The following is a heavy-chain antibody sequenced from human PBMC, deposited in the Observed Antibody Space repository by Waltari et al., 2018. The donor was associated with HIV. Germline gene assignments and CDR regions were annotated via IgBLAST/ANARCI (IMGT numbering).Heavy chain of an antibody. J-gene: IGHJ4*01. CDR1: DFTLNNAW. CDR3: TTSLSY. CDR2: IKSKADGGTT. V-gene: IGHV3-15*01. Sequence: EVQLVDSGGGLVKPGGSLRLSCTASDFTLNNAWMSWVRQAPGKGLECVGRIKSKADGGTTQYAAPVKGRFIISRDDSKNTLSLQMKSLKTEDTAVYYCTTSLSYWGHGTLVTVSS.